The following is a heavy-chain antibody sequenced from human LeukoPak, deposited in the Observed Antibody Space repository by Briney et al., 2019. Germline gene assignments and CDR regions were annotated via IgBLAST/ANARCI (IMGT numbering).Heavy chain of an antibody. CDR1: GFTFSSYW. CDR3: ARSPDYYHMDV. V-gene: IGHV4-39*01. CDR2: IYYSGNT. J-gene: IGHJ6*03. Sequence: PGGSLRLSCAASGFTFSSYWMSWVRQPPGKGLEWIGTIYYSGNTYYNPSLKSRVTISVDTSKNQFSLKLSSVTAADTAVYYCARSPDYYHMDVWGKGTTVTVSS.